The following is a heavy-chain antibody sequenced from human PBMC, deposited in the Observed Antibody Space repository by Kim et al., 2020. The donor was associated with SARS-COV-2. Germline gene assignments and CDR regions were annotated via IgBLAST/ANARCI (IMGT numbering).Heavy chain of an antibody. V-gene: IGHV4-59*01. D-gene: IGHD1-26*01. J-gene: IGHJ4*02. CDR3: ARDSHSGSYGVAY. Sequence: YTPSLKSRVPISVDTSKNQFSLKLSSVTAADTAVYYCARDSHSGSYGVAYWGQGTLVTVSS.